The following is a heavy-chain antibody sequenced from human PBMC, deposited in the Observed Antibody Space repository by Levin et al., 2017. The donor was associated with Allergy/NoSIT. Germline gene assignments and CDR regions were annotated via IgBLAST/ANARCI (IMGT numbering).Heavy chain of an antibody. D-gene: IGHD3-9*01. V-gene: IGHV3-7*01. CDR2: IKKDGSET. J-gene: IGHJ4*02. CDR3: ASGYYKAAGPFDY. Sequence: RAGGSLRLSCAASGFTFTSYWMNWVRQAPGKGLEWVANIKKDGSETFYADAVKGRFTISRDNAKESLFLELASLRVEDTAIYYCASGYYKAAGPFDYWGQGTLVTVSS. CDR1: GFTFTSYW.